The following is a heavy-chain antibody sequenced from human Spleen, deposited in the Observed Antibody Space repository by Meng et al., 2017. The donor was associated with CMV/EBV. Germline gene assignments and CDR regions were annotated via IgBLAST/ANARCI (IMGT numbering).Heavy chain of an antibody. D-gene: IGHD2-21*01. CDR3: ARGAYWFDT. Sequence: GGSLRLSCLASGFTFRSYSMNWVRQAPGKGLEWLAYISSSGGSIYQADSVKGRFTISRDNAKNTLYLQMNSLRAEDTAVYYCARGAYWFDTWGQGTLVTVSS. V-gene: IGHV3-48*04. CDR2: ISSSGGSI. J-gene: IGHJ5*02. CDR1: GFTFRSYS.